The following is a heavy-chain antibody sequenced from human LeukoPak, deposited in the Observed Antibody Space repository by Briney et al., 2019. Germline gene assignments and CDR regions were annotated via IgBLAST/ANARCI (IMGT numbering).Heavy chain of an antibody. CDR3: AREDIVVVPAPQKYYYYYMDV. J-gene: IGHJ6*03. V-gene: IGHV4-59*08. D-gene: IGHD2-2*01. CDR1: GGSISSYY. CDR2: IYYSGST. Sequence: SETLSLTCTVSGGSISSYYWSWIRQPPGKGLEWIGYIYYSGSTNYNPSLKSRVTISVDTSKNQVSLKLSSVTAADTAVYYCAREDIVVVPAPQKYYYYYMDVWGKGTTVTVSS.